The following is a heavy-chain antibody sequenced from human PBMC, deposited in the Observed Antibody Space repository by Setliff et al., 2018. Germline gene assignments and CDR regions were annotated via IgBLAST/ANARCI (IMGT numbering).Heavy chain of an antibody. CDR2: IYTSWST. CDR1: GDSISSRRNY. CDR3: VRTDYSDGRYSMDV. Sequence: TLSLTCTVSGDSISSRRNYWGWFRQPAGKELEWIGQIYTSWSTNYNPSLKSRVTISLDTSKNQFSLSLTSVTAADTAVYYCVRTDYSDGRYSMDVWGKGTTVTVSS. V-gene: IGHV4-61*09. J-gene: IGHJ6*03. D-gene: IGHD6-19*01.